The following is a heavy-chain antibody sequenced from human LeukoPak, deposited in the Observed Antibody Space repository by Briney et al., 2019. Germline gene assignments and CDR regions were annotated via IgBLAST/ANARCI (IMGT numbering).Heavy chain of an antibody. CDR2: AFYSGDT. CDR1: GGSIIGSTYY. D-gene: IGHD4-17*01. Sequence: PSETLSLTCTVSGGSIIGSTYYWGWLRQPPGKGLEWIGSAFYSGDTYYKSSLKSRVTISVDTSKNQFSLKLGSVTAADTAVYYCGRLRGAMTTVTSNFDSWGQGTLVTVSS. V-gene: IGHV4-39*01. CDR3: GRLRGAMTTVTSNFDS. J-gene: IGHJ4*02.